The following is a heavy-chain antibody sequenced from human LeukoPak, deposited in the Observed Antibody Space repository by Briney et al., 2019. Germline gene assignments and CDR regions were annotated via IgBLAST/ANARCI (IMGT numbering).Heavy chain of an antibody. V-gene: IGHV4-30-4*07. D-gene: IGHD6-13*01. CDR2: IHDSGST. CDR1: GDSISSGGYS. J-gene: IGHJ3*02. CDR3: ARGRSFSNSWSRSALAI. Sequence: SETLSLTCAVSGDSISSGGYSWSWIRQTPGKGLEWIAYIHDSGSTYNNPSLKTRLSISIDTSKNQFSLNLISVTAADTAVYYCARGRSFSNSWSRSALAIWGQGTMVTVSS.